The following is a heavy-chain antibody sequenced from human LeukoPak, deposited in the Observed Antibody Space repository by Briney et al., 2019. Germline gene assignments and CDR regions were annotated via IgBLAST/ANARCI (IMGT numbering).Heavy chain of an antibody. CDR1: GFTFSSYA. V-gene: IGHV3-66*01. J-gene: IGHJ4*02. CDR2: IYSGGST. D-gene: IGHD3-16*01. CDR3: ARLARG. Sequence: PGGSLRLSCAASGFTFSSYAMSWVRQAPGKGLEWVSVIYSGGSTYYADSVKGRFTISRDNSKNTLYLQMNSLRAEDTAVYYCARLARGWGQGTLVTVSS.